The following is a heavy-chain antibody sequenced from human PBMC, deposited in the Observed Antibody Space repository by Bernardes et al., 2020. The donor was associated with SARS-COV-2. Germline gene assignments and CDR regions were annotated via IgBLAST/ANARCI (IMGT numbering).Heavy chain of an antibody. V-gene: IGHV3-21*06. J-gene: IGHJ4*02. D-gene: IGHD2-15*01. Sequence: GGSLRLSCAASGFTFSSYGLYWVRQAPGKGLEWVSYIGRDSRDISYVDSVKGRFTISRDDAQNSLYLQMNSLTAEDTAIYYCARRLIVEDRAGLDYWGRGTLVTVSS. CDR2: IGRDSRDI. CDR3: ARRLIVEDRAGLDY. CDR1: GFTFSSYG.